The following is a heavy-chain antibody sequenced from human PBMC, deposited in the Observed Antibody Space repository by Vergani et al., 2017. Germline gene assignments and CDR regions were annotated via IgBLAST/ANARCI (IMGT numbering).Heavy chain of an antibody. D-gene: IGHD4-11*01. J-gene: IGHJ4*02. CDR1: GYTFTGYY. CDR3: ARDQFPYTVTTLGDY. CDR2: INPNSGGT. Sequence: QVQLVQSGAEVKKPGASVKVSCKASGYTFTGYYMHWVRQAPGQGLEWMGWINPNSGGTNYAQKFQGRVTMTRDTSISTAYMELNSLRAEDTAVYYCARDQFPYTVTTLGDYWGQGTLVTVSS. V-gene: IGHV1-2*02.